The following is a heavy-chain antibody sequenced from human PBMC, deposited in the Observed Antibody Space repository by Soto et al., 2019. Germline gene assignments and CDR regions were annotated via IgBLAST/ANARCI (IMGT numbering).Heavy chain of an antibody. CDR1: GGSISSGDYY. Sequence: PSETLSLTCTVSGGSISSGDYYWSWIRQPPGKGLEWIGYIYYSGSTYYNPSLKSRVTISVDTSKNQFSLKLGSVTAADTAVYYCARASDYYDSSGPTPYYYYYGMDVWGQGTTVTVSS. V-gene: IGHV4-30-4*01. J-gene: IGHJ6*02. D-gene: IGHD3-22*01. CDR2: IYYSGST. CDR3: ARASDYYDSSGPTPYYYYYGMDV.